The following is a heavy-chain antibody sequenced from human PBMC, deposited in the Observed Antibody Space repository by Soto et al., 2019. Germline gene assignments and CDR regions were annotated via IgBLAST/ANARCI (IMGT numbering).Heavy chain of an antibody. Sequence: QVQLQESGPGLVKPSQTLSLTCTVSGGSISSGGYYWSWIRQHPGKGLEWIGYIYYSGSTYYNPSLKSRVTISVDTSKNQFSLKLSSVTAADTAVYYCARDRGGVTHARHIDYWGQGTLVTVSS. CDR1: GGSISSGGYY. V-gene: IGHV4-31*03. CDR2: IYYSGST. D-gene: IGHD3-10*01. CDR3: ARDRGGVTHARHIDY. J-gene: IGHJ4*02.